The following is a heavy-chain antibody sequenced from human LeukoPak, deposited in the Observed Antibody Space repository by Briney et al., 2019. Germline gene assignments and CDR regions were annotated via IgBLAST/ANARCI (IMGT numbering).Heavy chain of an antibody. V-gene: IGHV1-46*01. CDR2: INPSGGST. J-gene: IGHJ4*02. Sequence: GASVKVSCKASGYTFTSYYMHWVRQAPGQGLEWMGIINPSGGSTSYAQKFQGRVTMTRDTSTSTVYMELSSLRSEDTAVYYCARDDDTMVRGAHIDYWGQGTLVTVSS. CDR3: ARDDDTMVRGAHIDY. CDR1: GYTFTSYY. D-gene: IGHD3-10*01.